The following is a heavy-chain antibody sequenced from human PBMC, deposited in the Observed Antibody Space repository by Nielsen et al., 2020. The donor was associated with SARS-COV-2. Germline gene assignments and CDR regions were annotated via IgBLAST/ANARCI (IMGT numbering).Heavy chain of an antibody. CDR2: VSGSGGTT. J-gene: IGHJ1*01. V-gene: IGHV3-23*01. D-gene: IGHD4-17*01. CDR1: GFSFSAYA. CDR3: AKDAFGDYEADCFHH. Sequence: GESLKISCAASGFSFSAYAMTWVRQAPGKGLEWVSTVSGSGGTTYSADSVKGRFTISRDNHKNTVSLQLDSLRPDDTAVYFCAKDAFGDYEADCFHHWGQGTLVTVSS.